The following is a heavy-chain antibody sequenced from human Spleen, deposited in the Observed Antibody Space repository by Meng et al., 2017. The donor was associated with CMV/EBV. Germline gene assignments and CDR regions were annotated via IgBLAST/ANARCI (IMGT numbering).Heavy chain of an antibody. Sequence: LTCAPSGFTFSTYGMHWVRQAPGKRLEWVTFILYDGRNEYYADSVKGRFTISRDNSKNTLYLQMNSLRTEDTAVYYCVKDLGYGENAPYFFDYWGQGTLVTVSS. D-gene: IGHD4-17*01. CDR2: ILYDGRNE. J-gene: IGHJ4*02. CDR1: GFTFSTYG. CDR3: VKDLGYGENAPYFFDY. V-gene: IGHV3-30*02.